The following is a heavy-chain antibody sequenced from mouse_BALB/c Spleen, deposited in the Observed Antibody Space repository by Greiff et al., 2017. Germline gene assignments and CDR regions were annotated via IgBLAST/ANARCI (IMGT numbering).Heavy chain of an antibody. CDR2: IDPSDSET. J-gene: IGHJ2*01. CDR1: GYTFTSYW. D-gene: IGHD1-1*01. Sequence: QVQLQQSGAELVKPGAPVKLSCKASGYTFTSYWMNWVKQRPGRGLEWIGRIDPSDSETHYNQKFKDKATLTVDKSSSTAYIQLSSLTSEDSAVYYCARGSYGSSYGYFDYWGQGTTLTVSS. CDR3: ARGSYGSSYGYFDY. V-gene: IGHV1-69*02.